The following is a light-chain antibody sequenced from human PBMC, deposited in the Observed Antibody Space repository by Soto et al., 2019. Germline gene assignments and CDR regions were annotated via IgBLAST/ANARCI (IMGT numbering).Light chain of an antibody. V-gene: IGKV3-20*01. CDR3: QQYNVSPYT. J-gene: IGKJ2*01. CDR1: QSVPSNF. Sequence: EIVLTQSPGTLSLSPGERATLSCRASQSVPSNFLAWYQQKAGQAPRLLIYGASSRATGVPDRFSGSGSGTDFTLTISRLEPEDFALYYCQQYNVSPYTFGQGTKLEIK. CDR2: GAS.